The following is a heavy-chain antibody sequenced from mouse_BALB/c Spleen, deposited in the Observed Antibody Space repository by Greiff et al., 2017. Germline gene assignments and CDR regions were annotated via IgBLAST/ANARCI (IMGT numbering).Heavy chain of an antibody. CDR1: GYSITSDYA. J-gene: IGHJ4*01. CDR2: ISYSGST. D-gene: IGHD2-4*01. Sequence: EVKLMESGPGLVKPSQSLSLTCTVTGYSITSDYAWNWIRQFPGNKLEWMGYISYSGSTSYNPSLKSRISITRDTSKNQFFLQLNSVTTEDTATYYCAREDYDGYYAMDYWGQGTSVTVSS. V-gene: IGHV3-2*02. CDR3: AREDYDGYYAMDY.